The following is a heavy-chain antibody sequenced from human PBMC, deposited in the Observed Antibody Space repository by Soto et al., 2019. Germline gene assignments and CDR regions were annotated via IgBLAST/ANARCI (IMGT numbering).Heavy chain of an antibody. CDR1: GFSFSRHW. CDR3: ALYCAIPSRPNYFYYGMDA. Sequence: GESLKISCKGSGFSFSRHWIGWVRQKPGKGLEWMGVIYPGDSNIRYSPSFQGQVTLSADTSISTAYLQWGSLEASDTATYYCALYCAIPSRPNYFYYGMDAWGQGTTVTVSS. J-gene: IGHJ6*02. D-gene: IGHD2-8*01. CDR2: IYPGDSNI. V-gene: IGHV5-51*01.